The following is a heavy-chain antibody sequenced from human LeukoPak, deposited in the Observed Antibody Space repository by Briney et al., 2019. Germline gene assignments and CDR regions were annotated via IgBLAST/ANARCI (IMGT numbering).Heavy chain of an antibody. J-gene: IGHJ4*02. CDR1: LDSTTSNF. CDR2: IHRSGSP. Sequence: PSETLSLTCTVSLDSTTSNFWSWVRKPPGQGLEWIGEIHRSGSPNYNPSLQSRVTISIDRSRNQIVLELSSVTAADTAVYYCAREILGGFNPGAYWGQGILVTVSS. V-gene: IGHV4-4*02. D-gene: IGHD1-14*01. CDR3: AREILGGFNPGAY.